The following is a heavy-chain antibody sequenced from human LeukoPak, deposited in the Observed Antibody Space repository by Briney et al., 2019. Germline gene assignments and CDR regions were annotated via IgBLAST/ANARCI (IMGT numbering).Heavy chain of an antibody. CDR1: GFTFGSYD. D-gene: IGHD6-19*01. CDR3: VKAEFAEQWLAPFDN. CDR2: LSSSGGST. J-gene: IGHJ4*02. Sequence: GGSLRLSCAASGFTFGSYDMYWVRQAPGKGLEWVSGLSSSGGSTYYADSVKGLFTISRDNPKNTLYLKMNSLSADHTAVYYCVKAEFAEQWLAPFDNWGQGTLVTVSS. V-gene: IGHV3-23*01.